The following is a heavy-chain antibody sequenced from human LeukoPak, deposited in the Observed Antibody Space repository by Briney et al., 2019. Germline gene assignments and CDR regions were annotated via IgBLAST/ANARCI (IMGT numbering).Heavy chain of an antibody. CDR2: IYHSGST. V-gene: IGHV4-30-2*01. D-gene: IGHD6-13*01. Sequence: SETLSLTCAVSGGSISSGGYSWSWIRQPPGKGLEWIGYIYHSGSTYYNPSLKSRVTISVDRSKNQFSLKLSSVTAADTAVYYCARAAAGNSWFDPWGQGTLVTVS. J-gene: IGHJ5*02. CDR1: GGSISSGGYS. CDR3: ARAAAGNSWFDP.